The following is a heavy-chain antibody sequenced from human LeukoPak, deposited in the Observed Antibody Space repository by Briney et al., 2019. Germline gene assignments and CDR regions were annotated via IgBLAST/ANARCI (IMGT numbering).Heavy chain of an antibody. J-gene: IGHJ5*02. Sequence: KASETLSLTCAVYGGSFSGYYWSWIRQPPGKGLEWIGEINHSGSTNYNPSLKSRVTISVDTSKNQFSLKLSSVTAADTAVYYCARRGSYLKGYNWFDPWGQGTLVTVSS. D-gene: IGHD1-26*01. V-gene: IGHV4-34*01. CDR1: GGSFSGYY. CDR2: INHSGST. CDR3: ARRGSYLKGYNWFDP.